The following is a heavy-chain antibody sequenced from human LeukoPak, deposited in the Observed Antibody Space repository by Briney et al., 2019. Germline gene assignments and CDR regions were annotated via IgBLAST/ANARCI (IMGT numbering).Heavy chain of an antibody. Sequence: SETLSLTCAVSGYSISSGYYWGWIRQPPGKGLEWIGSIYHSGSTYYNPSLKSRVIISADTSKNQFSLKLSSVTAADTAVYYCARVKYSGSYYGVDYWGQGTLVTVSS. J-gene: IGHJ4*02. D-gene: IGHD1-26*01. CDR1: GYSISSGYY. CDR2: IYHSGST. CDR3: ARVKYSGSYYGVDY. V-gene: IGHV4-38-2*01.